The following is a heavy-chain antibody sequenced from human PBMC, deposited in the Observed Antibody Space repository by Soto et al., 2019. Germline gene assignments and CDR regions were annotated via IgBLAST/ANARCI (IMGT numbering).Heavy chain of an antibody. CDR2: ISGSGGST. D-gene: IGHD3-22*01. V-gene: IGHV3-23*01. Sequence: EVQLLESGGGLVQPGGSLRLSCAASGFTFSSYAMSWVRQAPGKGLEWVSAISGSGGSTYYADSVKGRFTISRDNSKNTLYLQMNSLRAEDTAVYYCAKGQYYYDSSGYYLPLDYWGQGTPVTVSS. CDR3: AKGQYYYDSSGYYLPLDY. CDR1: GFTFSSYA. J-gene: IGHJ4*02.